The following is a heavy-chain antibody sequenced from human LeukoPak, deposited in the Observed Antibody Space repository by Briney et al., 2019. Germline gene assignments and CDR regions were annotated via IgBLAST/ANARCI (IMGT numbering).Heavy chain of an antibody. V-gene: IGHV3-66*01. CDR1: GFTVSSNY. D-gene: IGHD3-10*01. CDR3: ARAPGYGSGSSRFDP. J-gene: IGHJ5*02. Sequence: LSGGSPRLSCAASGFTVSSNYMSWVRQAPGKGLEWVSVIYSGGSTYYADSVKGRFTISRDNSKNTLYLQMNSLRAEDTAVYYCARAPGYGSGSSRFDPWGQGTLVTVSS. CDR2: IYSGGST.